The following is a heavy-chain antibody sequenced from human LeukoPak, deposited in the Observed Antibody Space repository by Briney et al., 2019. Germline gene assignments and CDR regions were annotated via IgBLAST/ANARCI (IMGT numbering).Heavy chain of an antibody. CDR2: IRYDGSNK. CDR3: ANLRGTMVRGVIGFDY. J-gene: IGHJ4*02. Sequence: PGGSLRLSCAASGFTFSSYGMHWVRQAPGKGLEWVAFIRYDGSNKYYADSVKGRFTTSRDNSKNTLYLQMNSLRAEDTAVYYCANLRGTMVRGVIGFDYWGQGTLVTVSS. D-gene: IGHD3-10*01. V-gene: IGHV3-30*02. CDR1: GFTFSSYG.